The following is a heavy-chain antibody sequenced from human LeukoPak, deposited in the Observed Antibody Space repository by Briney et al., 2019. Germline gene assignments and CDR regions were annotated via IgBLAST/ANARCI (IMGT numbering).Heavy chain of an antibody. Sequence: SETLSLTCTVSGGSISSYCWSWIRQPPGKGLEWIGYIFYSGSTNYNPSLKSRVTISVDTSKNQFSLKLSSVTAADTAVYYCARARWFGERNYHLYYWGQGTLVTVSS. V-gene: IGHV4-59*01. CDR1: GGSISSYC. CDR3: ARARWFGERNYHLYY. D-gene: IGHD3-10*01. CDR2: IFYSGST. J-gene: IGHJ4*02.